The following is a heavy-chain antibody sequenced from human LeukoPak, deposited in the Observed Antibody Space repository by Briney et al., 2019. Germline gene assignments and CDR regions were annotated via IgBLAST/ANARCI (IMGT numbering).Heavy chain of an antibody. J-gene: IGHJ4*02. CDR3: AKRELRFLEWLPDY. V-gene: IGHV3-23*01. D-gene: IGHD3-3*01. CDR1: GFTFSSYA. CDR2: ISGSGGST. Sequence: GGSLRLSCAASGFTFSSYAMSWVRQAPGKGLEGVSAISGSGGSTYYADSVKGRFTISRDNSKNTLYLQMNSLRAEDTAVYYCAKRELRFLEWLPDYWGQGTLVTVSS.